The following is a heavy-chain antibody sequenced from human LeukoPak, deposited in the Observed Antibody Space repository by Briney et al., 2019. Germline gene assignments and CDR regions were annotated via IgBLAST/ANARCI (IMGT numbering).Heavy chain of an antibody. CDR3: AKDRGPYDSSGYYTFFDY. V-gene: IGHV3-23*01. D-gene: IGHD3-22*01. Sequence: GGSLRLSCAASGFTFSSYAMSWVRQAPGKGLEWVSAISGSGGSTYYADSVKGRFTISRDNSKNTLYLKMNSLRAEDTAVYYCAKDRGPYDSSGYYTFFDYWGQGTLVTVSS. CDR1: GFTFSSYA. CDR2: ISGSGGST. J-gene: IGHJ4*02.